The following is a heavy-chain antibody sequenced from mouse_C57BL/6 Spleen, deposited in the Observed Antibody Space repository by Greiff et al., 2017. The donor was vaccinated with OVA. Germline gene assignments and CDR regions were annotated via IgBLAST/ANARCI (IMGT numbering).Heavy chain of an antibody. CDR2: IDPETGGT. J-gene: IGHJ2*01. CDR1: GYTFTDYE. CDR3: TRISPYYFDY. V-gene: IGHV1-15*01. Sequence: QVQLKESGAELVRPGASVTLSCKASGYTFTDYEMHWVKQTPVHGLEWIGAIDPETGGTAYNQKFKGKAILTADKSSSTAYMELRSLTSEDSAVYYCTRISPYYFDYWGQGTTLTVSS.